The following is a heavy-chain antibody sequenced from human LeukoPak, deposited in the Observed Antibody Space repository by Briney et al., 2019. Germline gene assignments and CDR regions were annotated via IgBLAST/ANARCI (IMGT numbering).Heavy chain of an antibody. CDR1: GFTFSNAW. J-gene: IGHJ4*02. V-gene: IGHV3-15*01. D-gene: IGHD3-9*01. Sequence: GGSLRLSCAASGFTFSNAWMSWVRQAPGKGLEWVGRIKSKTDGGTTDYAAPVKGRFTISRDDSKNTLYLQMNSLKTEDTAVYYCTSTYYDILTGQKVPDYWGQGTLVTVSS. CDR3: TSTYYDILTGQKVPDY. CDR2: IKSKTDGGTT.